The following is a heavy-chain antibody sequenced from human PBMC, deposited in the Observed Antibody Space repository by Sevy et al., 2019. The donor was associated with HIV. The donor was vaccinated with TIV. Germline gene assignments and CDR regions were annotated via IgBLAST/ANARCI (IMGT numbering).Heavy chain of an antibody. CDR3: AKDVSDGYNYFLDF. J-gene: IGHJ4*02. CDR2: ISNDGGNQ. Sequence: GGSLRLSCAASGFTFRSYGMHWVRQAPGKGLEWVAVISNDGGNQYYADSVKGRFTISRDNSKNTVYLQMNSLRAEDTAVYYCAKDVSDGYNYFLDFWGQGALDTVSS. CDR1: GFTFRSYG. D-gene: IGHD5-12*01. V-gene: IGHV3-30*18.